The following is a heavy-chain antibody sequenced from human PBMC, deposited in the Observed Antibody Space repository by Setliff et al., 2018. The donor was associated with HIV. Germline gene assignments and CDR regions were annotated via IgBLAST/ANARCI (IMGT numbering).Heavy chain of an antibody. D-gene: IGHD6-13*01. CDR3: AEGDSSSEGMDV. Sequence: GGSLRLSCAASGFIFGSYAMHWVRQAPGKGLEWVAVMSYDGNNKYYADSVKGRFTISRDNSKNTLFLQMNSLRPEDTAVYYCAEGDSSSEGMDVWGKGATVTVSS. CDR1: GFIFGSYA. J-gene: IGHJ6*03. CDR2: MSYDGNNK. V-gene: IGHV3-30*01.